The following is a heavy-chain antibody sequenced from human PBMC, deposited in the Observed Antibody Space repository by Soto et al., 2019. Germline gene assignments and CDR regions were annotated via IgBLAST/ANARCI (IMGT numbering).Heavy chain of an antibody. CDR2: ISYDGNNK. Sequence: QVQLVESGGGVVQPGRSLRLSCAASGFTFSSYAMYWVRQAPGKGLEWVAVISYDGNNKYYADSVKGRFTISRDNSKXTLXXQXDSVRAEDMAVYYCARAGCDGGSCYTLVGLRYGMDVWGQGTTVTVSS. J-gene: IGHJ6*02. D-gene: IGHD2-15*01. CDR3: ARAGCDGGSCYTLVGLRYGMDV. CDR1: GFTFSSYA. V-gene: IGHV3-30-3*01.